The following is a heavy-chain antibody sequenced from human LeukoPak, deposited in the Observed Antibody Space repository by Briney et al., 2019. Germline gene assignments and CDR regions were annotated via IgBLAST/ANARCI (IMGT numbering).Heavy chain of an antibody. J-gene: IGHJ3*02. V-gene: IGHV4-59*08. CDR2: IYYSGST. Sequence: SSETLSFKCTGSSGTISGYYWGWLRQRPGKGLEGMRYIYYSGSTNYYHSLKSRVTISVDTSKNQFSLKLSSVTAADTAVYYCARPLSEAGEQWLGSAFDIWGQGAMVTVSS. CDR3: ARPLSEAGEQWLGSAFDI. D-gene: IGHD6-19*01. CDR1: SGTISGYY.